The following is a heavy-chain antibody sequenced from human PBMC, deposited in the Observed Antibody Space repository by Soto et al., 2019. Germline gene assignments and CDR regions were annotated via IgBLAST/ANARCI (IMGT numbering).Heavy chain of an antibody. CDR1: GGTFSSYA. CDR3: ARAAIAAAEPYYFYGMDV. V-gene: IGHV1-69*01. Sequence: QVQLVQSGAEVKKPGSSVKVSCKASGGTFSSYAISWVRQAPGQGLEWMGGIIPIFGTANYAQKFQGRVTITADESTGPAYMELGSLGSEDTAVYYCARAAIAAAEPYYFYGMDVWGQGTTVTVSS. D-gene: IGHD6-13*01. J-gene: IGHJ6*02. CDR2: IIPIFGTA.